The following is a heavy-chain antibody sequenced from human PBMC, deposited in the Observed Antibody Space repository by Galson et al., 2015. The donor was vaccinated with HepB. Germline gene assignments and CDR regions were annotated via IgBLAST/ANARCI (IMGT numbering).Heavy chain of an antibody. J-gene: IGHJ3*02. CDR3: ANGYDGPFDI. CDR2: ISWNSGSI. CDR1: GFTFDDYA. Sequence: SLRLSCAASGFTFDDYAMHWVRQAPGKGLEWVSGISWNSGSIGYADSVKGRFTISRDNAKNSLYLQMNSLRAEDTALYYCANGYDGPFDIWGQGTMVTVSS. D-gene: IGHD3-10*01. V-gene: IGHV3-9*01.